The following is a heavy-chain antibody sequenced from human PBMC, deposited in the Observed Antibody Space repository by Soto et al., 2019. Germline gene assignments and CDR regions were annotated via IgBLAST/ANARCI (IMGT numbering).Heavy chain of an antibody. Sequence: ASVKVSCKASGGTFSSYTISWVRQVPGQGLECMGRIFPILGIANYAQKFQGRVTISADKSTSTAYMELSSLRSEDTAVYYCASRLDSIPGYWGQGTLVTVSS. D-gene: IGHD3-3*01. J-gene: IGHJ4*02. CDR1: GGTFSSYT. CDR2: IFPILGIA. CDR3: ASRLDSIPGY. V-gene: IGHV1-69*02.